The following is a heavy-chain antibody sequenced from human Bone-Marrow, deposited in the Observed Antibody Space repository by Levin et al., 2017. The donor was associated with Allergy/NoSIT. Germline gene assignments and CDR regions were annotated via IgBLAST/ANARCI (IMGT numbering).Heavy chain of an antibody. J-gene: IGHJ4*02. CDR3: AKDLVRLVGSDRGIDC. CDR2: ISQDGSNK. D-gene: IGHD3-10*01. V-gene: IGHV3-30*18. CDR1: GFTFSNYV. Sequence: PGGSLRLSCAASGFTFSNYVIHWVRQAPGKGLEWVAVISQDGSNKYYADSVKGRFTISRDNSKNTLSLQMNSLRAEDTALYYCAKDLVRLVGSDRGIDCWGQGTLVTVSS.